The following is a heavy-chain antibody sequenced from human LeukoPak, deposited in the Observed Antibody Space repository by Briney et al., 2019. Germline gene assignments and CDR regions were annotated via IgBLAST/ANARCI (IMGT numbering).Heavy chain of an antibody. V-gene: IGHV4-59*01. Sequence: SETLSLTCTVAGGSLNPYYWSWIRQSPGKALEWIGYIYYSGSINYNPSLKSRVTISIDTSKSQFSLRLTSVTAADTAVYYCARGGPRQFDSWGQGILVTVSS. CDR1: GGSLNPYY. CDR3: ARGGPRQFDS. J-gene: IGHJ4*02. CDR2: IYYSGSI.